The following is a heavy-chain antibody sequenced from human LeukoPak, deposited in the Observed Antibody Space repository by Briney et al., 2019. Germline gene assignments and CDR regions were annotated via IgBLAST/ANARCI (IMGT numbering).Heavy chain of an antibody. V-gene: IGHV1-2*02. J-gene: IGHJ6*02. D-gene: IGHD3-3*01. CDR2: INPSSGGT. Sequence: GASVKVSCKASGYTFTGYYMHWVRQAPGQGLEWMGWINPSSGGTNYAQKFQGRVTMTRDTSISTAYMELSRLRSDDTAVYYCARVYDFWSDYYGMDVWGQGTTVTVSS. CDR1: GYTFTGYY. CDR3: ARVYDFWSDYYGMDV.